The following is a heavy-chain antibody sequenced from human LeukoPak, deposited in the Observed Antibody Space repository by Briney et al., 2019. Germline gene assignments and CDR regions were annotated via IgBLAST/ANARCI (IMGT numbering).Heavy chain of an antibody. D-gene: IGHD6-6*01. CDR3: AKYTDQ. CDR1: GFTFSSYA. V-gene: IGHV3-64*01. Sequence: GGSLRLSCAASGFTFSSYAMHWVRQAPGKGLEYASAISSNGGSTYYANSVKGRFTISRDNSKNTLYLQMGSLRAEDTAVYYCAKYTDQWGQGTLVTVSS. J-gene: IGHJ5*02. CDR2: ISSNGGST.